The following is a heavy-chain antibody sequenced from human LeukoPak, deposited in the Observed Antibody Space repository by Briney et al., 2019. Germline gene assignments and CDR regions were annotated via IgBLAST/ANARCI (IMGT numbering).Heavy chain of an antibody. CDR1: GASVSGSAYY. J-gene: IGHJ4*02. V-gene: IGHV4-39*01. CDR2: IYYSGST. Sequence: SETLSLTCTVSGASVSGSAYYWGWICQPPGKGLEWIGNIYYSGSTYYNESLESRVTISIDTSKNQFPLKLNSVTAADTAMYYCAKSGGYGLIDYWGQGTLVTVSS. CDR3: AKSGGYGLIDY. D-gene: IGHD1-26*01.